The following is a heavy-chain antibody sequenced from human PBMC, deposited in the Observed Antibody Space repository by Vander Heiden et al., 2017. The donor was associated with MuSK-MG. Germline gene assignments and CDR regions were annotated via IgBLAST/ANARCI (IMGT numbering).Heavy chain of an antibody. Sequence: EVQLLESGGGLVQPGGSLRLSCAASGFTFRSYAMSWVRQAPGKGLEWVSAISGSGGSTYYADSVKGRFTISRDNSKNTLYLQMNSLRAEDTAVYYCARAYYYGSGSPNWFDPWGQGTLVTVSS. CDR1: GFTFRSYA. V-gene: IGHV3-23*01. D-gene: IGHD3-10*01. J-gene: IGHJ5*02. CDR2: ISGSGGST. CDR3: ARAYYYGSGSPNWFDP.